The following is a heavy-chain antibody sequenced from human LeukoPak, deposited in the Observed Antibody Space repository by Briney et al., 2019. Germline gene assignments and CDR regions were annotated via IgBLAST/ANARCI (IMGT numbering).Heavy chain of an antibody. CDR3: VKGGSYSDYYFDY. Sequence: PGGSLRLSCAASGFTFSSYAMSWVRQAPGKGLGWVSNISGCGGATYYADSVKGRVTISRDNSKYTLYLQMHSLRAEDTAVSYCVKGGSYSDYYFDYWGQGTLVTVSS. D-gene: IGHD5-12*01. CDR2: ISGCGGAT. J-gene: IGHJ4*02. V-gene: IGHV3-23*01. CDR1: GFTFSSYA.